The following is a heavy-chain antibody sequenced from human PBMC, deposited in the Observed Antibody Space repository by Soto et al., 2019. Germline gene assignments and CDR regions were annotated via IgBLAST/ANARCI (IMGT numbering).Heavy chain of an antibody. J-gene: IGHJ4*02. CDR1: GGSISSYY. Sequence: TSETLSLTCTVSGGSISSYYWSWIRQPPGKGLEWIGYIYYSGSTNYNPSLKSRVPISVDTSKNQFSLKLSSVTAADTAVYYCAREGPGYGDMGYWGRGTLVTVSS. V-gene: IGHV4-59*01. CDR3: AREGPGYGDMGY. D-gene: IGHD4-17*01. CDR2: IYYSGST.